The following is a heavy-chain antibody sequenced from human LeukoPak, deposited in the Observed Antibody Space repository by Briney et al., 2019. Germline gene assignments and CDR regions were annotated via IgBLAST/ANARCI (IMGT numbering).Heavy chain of an antibody. CDR3: ASIYGSGSNRRPN. J-gene: IGHJ4*02. Sequence: NPSETLSLTCAVYGGSFSGYSWSWIRQPPGKGLEWIGEINHSGSTNYNPSLKSRVTISVDTSKNQFSLKLSSVTAADTAVYYCASIYGSGSNRRPNWGQGTLVTVSS. D-gene: IGHD3-10*01. CDR1: GGSFSGYS. V-gene: IGHV4-34*01. CDR2: INHSGST.